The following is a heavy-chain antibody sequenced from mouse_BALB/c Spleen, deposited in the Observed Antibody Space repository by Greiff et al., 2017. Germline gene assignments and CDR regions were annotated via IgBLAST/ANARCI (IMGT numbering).Heavy chain of an antibody. J-gene: IGHJ2*01. CDR1: GFTFNTNA. Sequence: EVKLVETGGGLVQPKGSLKLSCAASGFTFNTNAMNWVRQAPGKGLEWVARIRSKSNNYATYYADSVKDRFTISRDDSQSMLYLQMNNLKTEDTAMYYCVRDLYGNYDYWGQGTTLTVSS. CDR2: IRSKSNNYAT. CDR3: VRDLYGNYDY. D-gene: IGHD2-1*01. V-gene: IGHV10S3*01.